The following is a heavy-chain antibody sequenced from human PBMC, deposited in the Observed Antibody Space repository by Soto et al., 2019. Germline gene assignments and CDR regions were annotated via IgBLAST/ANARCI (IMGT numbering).Heavy chain of an antibody. J-gene: IGHJ6*02. Sequence: PSETLSLTCTVSGGSISSSSYYWGWIRQPPGKGLEWIGSIYYSGSTYYNPSLKSRVTISVDTSKNQFSLKLSSVTAAGTAVYYCASPTVRGVIGMDVWGQGTTVTVSS. CDR2: IYYSGST. D-gene: IGHD3-10*01. V-gene: IGHV4-39*01. CDR1: GGSISSSSYY. CDR3: ASPTVRGVIGMDV.